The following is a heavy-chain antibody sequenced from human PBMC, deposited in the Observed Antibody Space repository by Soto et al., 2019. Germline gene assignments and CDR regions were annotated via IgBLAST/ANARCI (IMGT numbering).Heavy chain of an antibody. CDR1: GYSISSGYY. V-gene: IGHV4-38-2*01. CDR2: IYHSGSS. Sequence: SETLSLTCAVSGYSISSGYYWDWIRQPTGKGLELIGSIYHSGSSYYNPSLKGRVTISVYTSKNQFSLKVRSVTAADTAVYYCARPTGPLNEYSRKNWFDPWGQRILVTVPQ. D-gene: IGHD6-6*01. J-gene: IGHJ5*02. CDR3: ARPTGPLNEYSRKNWFDP.